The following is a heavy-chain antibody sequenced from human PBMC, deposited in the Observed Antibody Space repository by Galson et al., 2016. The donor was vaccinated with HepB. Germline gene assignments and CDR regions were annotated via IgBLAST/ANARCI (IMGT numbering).Heavy chain of an antibody. D-gene: IGHD6-25*01. CDR1: GFTFSGYW. CDR2: IKQDGSEK. V-gene: IGHV3-7*01. CDR3: ASAPAATESDY. J-gene: IGHJ4*02. Sequence: SLRLSCAASGFTFSGYWMTWVRQAPGKGLEWVANIKQDGSEKNYEDSVKGRFTISRDNAKNLVYLQTNSLRAEDTAMYYCASAPAATESDYWGQGTLVTVSP.